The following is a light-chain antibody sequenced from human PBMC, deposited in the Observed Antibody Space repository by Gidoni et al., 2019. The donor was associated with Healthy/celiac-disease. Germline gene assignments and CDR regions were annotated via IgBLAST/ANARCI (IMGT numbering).Light chain of an antibody. J-gene: IGKJ3*01. CDR3: QQSYSTPPGVT. Sequence: DIQMTQSPSSLSASVGDRVTITCRASQSISSYLNWYQQKPGKAPKLLIYAASSLQSGVPSRFSGSGSGTDFTLTLSSLQPEDFATYYCQQSYSTPPGVTFXPXTKVDIK. CDR2: AAS. CDR1: QSISSY. V-gene: IGKV1-39*01.